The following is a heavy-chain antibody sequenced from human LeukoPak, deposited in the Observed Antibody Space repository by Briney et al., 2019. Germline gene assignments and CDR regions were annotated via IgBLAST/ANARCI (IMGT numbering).Heavy chain of an antibody. CDR3: AKDWGNYLASGSSYLDD. J-gene: IGHJ4*02. CDR1: GFTLSTYG. V-gene: IGHV3-30*18. Sequence: SLRLSCAVSGFTLSTYGMHWVRQAAGKGRGGVATISSDGSNKNYADSLKGRFTISRPNSRSTICFPINILRRAHTAVYYCAKDWGNYLASGSSYLDDWDQGTLVTVSS. D-gene: IGHD3-10*01. CDR2: ISSDGSNK.